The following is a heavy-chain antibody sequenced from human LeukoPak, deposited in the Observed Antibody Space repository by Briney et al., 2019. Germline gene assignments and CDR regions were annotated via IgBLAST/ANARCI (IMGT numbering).Heavy chain of an antibody. CDR1: GFPFASYA. J-gene: IGHJ4*02. CDR2: IIGSVAST. D-gene: IGHD5-12*01. CDR3: AKGGYDYIEVGYFDY. Sequence: GGSLRLSRAASGFPFASYAMSWVRQTPGKGLEWVSLIIGSVASTYYADSVKGRFTISRDNSKNTLYLQMNSLRADDTAVYFCAKGGYDYIEVGYFDYWGQGTLVTVSS. V-gene: IGHV3-23*01.